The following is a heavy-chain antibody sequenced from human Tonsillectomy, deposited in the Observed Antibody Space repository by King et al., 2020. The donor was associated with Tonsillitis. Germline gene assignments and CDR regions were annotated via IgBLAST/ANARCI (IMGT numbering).Heavy chain of an antibody. Sequence: VQLVESGGGVVQSGGSLRLSCAASGFTFSSYVIHWVRQAPGKGLEWVAYISYDGSNKYYADAVKGRFTISRDISKNTVYLQMSSLRVEDTAVFYCANCRDAGDYEPLDHWGQGTLVTVS. CDR1: GFTFSSYV. CDR2: ISYDGSNK. CDR3: ANCRDAGDYEPLDH. J-gene: IGHJ4*02. D-gene: IGHD4-17*01. V-gene: IGHV3-30*02.